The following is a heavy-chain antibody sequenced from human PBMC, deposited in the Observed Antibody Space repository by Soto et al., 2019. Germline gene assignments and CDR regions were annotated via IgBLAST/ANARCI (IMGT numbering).Heavy chain of an antibody. CDR2: ISGSGGST. V-gene: IGHV3-23*01. D-gene: IGHD6-13*01. CDR3: AKLYSSSWYELNWFDP. J-gene: IGHJ5*02. CDR1: GYTFSSYA. Sequence: GASVKVSCKASGYTFSSYAMSWVRQAPGKGLEWVSAISGSGGSTYYADSVKGRFTISRDNSKNTLYLQMNSLRAEDTAVYYCAKLYSSSWYELNWFDPWGQGTLVTVSS.